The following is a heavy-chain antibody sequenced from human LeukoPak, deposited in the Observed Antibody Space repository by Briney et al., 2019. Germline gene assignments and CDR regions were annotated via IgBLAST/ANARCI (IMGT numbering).Heavy chain of an antibody. D-gene: IGHD3-16*01. CDR1: GGTFSSYA. CDR3: ARNLQGVYYYYMDV. V-gene: IGHV1-69*01. J-gene: IGHJ6*03. CDR2: IIPIFGTA. Sequence: ASVKVSCKASGGTFSSYAISWVRQAPGQGLEWMGGIIPIFGTANYAQKFQGRVTITADESTSTAYMELSSLRSEDTAVYYCARNLQGVYYYYMDVWGKGTTVTVSS.